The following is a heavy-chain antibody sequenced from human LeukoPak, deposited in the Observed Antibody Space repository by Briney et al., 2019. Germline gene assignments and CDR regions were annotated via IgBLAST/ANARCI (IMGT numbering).Heavy chain of an antibody. Sequence: GGSLRLSCAVSGFTFSSYTLNWVRQAPRKGLEWVSSISSGSSYIYYADSVKGRFTISRDNAKNSLFLQLNSLRAEDTAVYYCASGSSYYPFDFWGQGALVTVSS. V-gene: IGHV3-21*01. CDR2: ISSGSSYI. D-gene: IGHD1-26*01. CDR1: GFTFSSYT. J-gene: IGHJ4*02. CDR3: ASGSSYYPFDF.